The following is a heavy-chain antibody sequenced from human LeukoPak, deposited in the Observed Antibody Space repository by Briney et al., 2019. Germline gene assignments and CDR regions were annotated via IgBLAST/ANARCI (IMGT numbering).Heavy chain of an antibody. J-gene: IGHJ1*01. CDR1: GYSFTSYW. CDR2: IYPGDSDT. V-gene: IGHV5-51*01. CDR3: ASPPPYDSSGYASPEYFQH. Sequence: GESLKISCKGSGYSFTSYWIGWVRQMPGEGLEWMGIIYPGDSDTRYSPSFQGQVTISADKSISTAYLQWSSLKASDTAMYYCASPPPYDSSGYASPEYFQHWGQGTLVTVSS. D-gene: IGHD3-22*01.